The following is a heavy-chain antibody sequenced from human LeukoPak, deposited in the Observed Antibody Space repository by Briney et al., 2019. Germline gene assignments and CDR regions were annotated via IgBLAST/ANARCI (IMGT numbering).Heavy chain of an antibody. Sequence: ASVKVSCKASGYTFTSYYMHWVRQAPGQGLEWMGIINPSGGSTSYAQKFQGRVTMTRDTSTSTVYMELSSLRSEDTAVYYCARDQLSDFWSGYPSDYWGQGTLVTVSS. CDR2: INPSGGST. J-gene: IGHJ4*02. CDR3: ARDQLSDFWSGYPSDY. D-gene: IGHD3-3*01. CDR1: GYTFTSYY. V-gene: IGHV1-46*01.